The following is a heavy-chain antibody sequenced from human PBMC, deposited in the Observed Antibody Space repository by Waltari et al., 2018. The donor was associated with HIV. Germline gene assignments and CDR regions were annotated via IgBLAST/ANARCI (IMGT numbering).Heavy chain of an antibody. CDR3: AGEMPTIIGDAFDI. Sequence: EVQLVESGGGLVQPGGSLRLSCEASGFIFSNSWLNWGRQAPGKGLEWVANINQDGSEKYYVDSVKGRFTISRDNAKNSLYLQMNNLRAEDTAVYYCAGEMPTIIGDAFDIWGQGTMVTISS. D-gene: IGHD3-16*02. CDR2: INQDGSEK. J-gene: IGHJ3*02. CDR1: GFIFSNSW. V-gene: IGHV3-7*01.